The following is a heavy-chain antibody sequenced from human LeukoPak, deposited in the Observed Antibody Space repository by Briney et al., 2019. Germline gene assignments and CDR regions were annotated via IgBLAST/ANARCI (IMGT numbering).Heavy chain of an antibody. CDR1: GFTFSDYN. J-gene: IGHJ4*02. D-gene: IGHD3-3*01. CDR3: AREGPLYDS. CDR2: MSRSGDIV. V-gene: IGHV3-48*04. Sequence: GGSLRLSCAASGFTFSDYNMNWVRQVPGRGLESVSYMSRSGDIVYYADSVKGRFTISRDNAKNSLYLQMNSLRAEDTAVYYCAREGPLYDSWGQGTLVTVSS.